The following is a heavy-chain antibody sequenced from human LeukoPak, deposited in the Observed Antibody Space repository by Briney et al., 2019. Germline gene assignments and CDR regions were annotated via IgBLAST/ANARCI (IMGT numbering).Heavy chain of an antibody. CDR3: ARGVGLRGVIIDYFDY. CDR1: GYTFTGYN. J-gene: IGHJ4*02. D-gene: IGHD3-10*01. V-gene: IGHV1-2*02. CDR2: INPNSGGT. Sequence: ASVTVSCKASGYTFTGYNLHWVRQAPGQGLEWMGWINPNSGGTNYAKKFQGRVTMTRDTSINTAYMELSRLRSDDTAVYYCARGVGLRGVIIDYFDYWGQGRLVTVSS.